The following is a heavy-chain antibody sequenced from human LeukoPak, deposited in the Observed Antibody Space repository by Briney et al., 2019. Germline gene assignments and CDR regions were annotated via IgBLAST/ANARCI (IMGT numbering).Heavy chain of an antibody. CDR1: GYTFTSYD. J-gene: IGHJ4*02. Sequence: ASVKVSCKASGYTFTSYDINWVRQATGQGLEWMGWMNPNSGNTGYAQKFQGRVTITADKSTSTAYMELSSLRSEDTAVYYCAAYYYYDSSDIVARRIPNWGQGTLVTVSS. D-gene: IGHD3-22*01. V-gene: IGHV1-8*03. CDR3: AAYYYYDSSDIVARRIPN. CDR2: MNPNSGNT.